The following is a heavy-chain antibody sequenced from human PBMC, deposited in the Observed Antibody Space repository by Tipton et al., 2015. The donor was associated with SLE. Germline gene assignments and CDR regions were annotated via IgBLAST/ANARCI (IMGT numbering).Heavy chain of an antibody. V-gene: IGHV4-59*01. J-gene: IGHJ3*02. CDR3: ARDRGRDAFDI. D-gene: IGHD3-10*01. CDR1: GGSISSYY. CDR2: IYYSGST. Sequence: TLSLTCTVSGGSISSYYWSWIRQPPGKGLEWIGYIYYSGSTNYNPSLKSRVTISVDTSKNQFSLKLSSVTAADTAVYYCARDRGRDAFDIWGQGTMVTVSS.